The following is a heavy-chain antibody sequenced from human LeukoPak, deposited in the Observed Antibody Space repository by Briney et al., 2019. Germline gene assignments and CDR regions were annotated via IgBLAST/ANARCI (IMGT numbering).Heavy chain of an antibody. D-gene: IGHD4-17*01. CDR2: IYSGGST. CDR1: GFTVSSNY. V-gene: IGHV3-53*01. J-gene: IGHJ4*02. Sequence: GGSLRLSCAASGFTVSSNYMSWVRQAPGKGLEWVSVIYSGGSTYYADSVKGRFTTSRDNSKNTLYLQMNSLRAEDTAVYYCARGGGITVTTWFDYWGQGTLVTVSS. CDR3: ARGGGITVTTWFDY.